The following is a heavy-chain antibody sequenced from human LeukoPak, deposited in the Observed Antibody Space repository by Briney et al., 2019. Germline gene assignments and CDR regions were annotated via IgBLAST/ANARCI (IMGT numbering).Heavy chain of an antibody. CDR2: INPNSGGT. D-gene: IGHD5-24*01. CDR3: AAREMAVSYYFDY. Sequence: ASVKVSCKASGYTFTAYYMHWVRQAPGQGLEWMGWINPNSGGTNYAQKFQGRVTMTRDTSISTAYMELSRLRSDDTAVYYCAAREMAVSYYFDYWGQGTLVTVSS. J-gene: IGHJ4*02. V-gene: IGHV1-2*02. CDR1: GYTFTAYY.